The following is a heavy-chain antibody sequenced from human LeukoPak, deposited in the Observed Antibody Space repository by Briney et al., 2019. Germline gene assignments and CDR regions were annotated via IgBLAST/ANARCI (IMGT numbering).Heavy chain of an antibody. CDR3: AREVSYDSSGYYPIEYNWFDP. Sequence: ASVKVSCKASGYTFTGYYMHWVRQAPGQGLEWMGWISPNSGGTNYAQKFQGRVTMTGDTSISTAYMELSRLRSDDTAVYYCAREVSYDSSGYYPIEYNWFDPWGQGTLVTVSS. V-gene: IGHV1-2*02. J-gene: IGHJ5*02. D-gene: IGHD3-22*01. CDR1: GYTFTGYY. CDR2: ISPNSGGT.